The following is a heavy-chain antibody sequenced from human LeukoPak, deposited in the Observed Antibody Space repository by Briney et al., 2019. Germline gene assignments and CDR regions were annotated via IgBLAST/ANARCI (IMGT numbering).Heavy chain of an antibody. J-gene: IGHJ1*01. D-gene: IGHD6-19*01. V-gene: IGHV1-2*02. CDR2: IHPNSGGT. CDR3: ARLASVPG. Sequence: ASVKVSCKASGYTFTGYYLHWVRQAPGQGLEWMGWIHPNSGGTSYAQRFQGRVTMTRDTSISTGYMELSSLRSDDTALYFCARLASVPGWGQGTLVTVSS. CDR1: GYTFTGYY.